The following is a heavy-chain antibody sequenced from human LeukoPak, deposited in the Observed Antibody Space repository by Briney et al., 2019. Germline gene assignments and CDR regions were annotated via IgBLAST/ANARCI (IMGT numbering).Heavy chain of an antibody. CDR2: MNPNSGNT. V-gene: IGHV1-8*01. D-gene: IGHD6-6*01. J-gene: IGHJ6*03. Sequence: GASVKVSCKASGYTFTSYDINWVRQATGQGLEWMGWMNPNSGNTGYAQKFQGRVTMTRNTSISTAYMELSSLRSEDTAVYYCARGDSSSSTRCYYYYYMDVWGKGTTVTVSS. CDR3: ARGDSSSSTRCYYYYYMDV. CDR1: GYTFTSYD.